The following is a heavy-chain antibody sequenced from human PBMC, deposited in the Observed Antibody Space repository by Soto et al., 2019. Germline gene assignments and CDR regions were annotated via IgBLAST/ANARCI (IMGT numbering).Heavy chain of an antibody. CDR3: SRGDYSVLEF. CDR1: GFSFASSW. Sequence: GESLKISCKDSGFSFASSWIGWVRQMPGKGLEWMGVIYPGDSDTRYSPSFQGQVTISADKSISTAYLQWSSLKASDTAMYYCSRGDYSVLEFWGQGTLVTVSS. CDR2: IYPGDSDT. J-gene: IGHJ4*02. V-gene: IGHV5-51*01. D-gene: IGHD4-4*01.